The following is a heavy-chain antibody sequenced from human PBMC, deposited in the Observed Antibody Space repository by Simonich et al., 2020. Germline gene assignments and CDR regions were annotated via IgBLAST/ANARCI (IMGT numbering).Heavy chain of an antibody. CDR2: NSSYTGNT. D-gene: IGHD2-15*01. J-gene: IGHJ4*02. V-gene: IGHV1-18*01. CDR1: GYTFTSYG. Sequence: QVQLVQSGAEVKKPGASVKVSCKASGYTFTSYGISWVRQAPGQGLEWMGWNSSYTGNTNYDKKLQGRFTKTTYTSTSTAYMELRSLRSDDTAVDYCARASRGTWWYYYFDYWGQGTLVTVSS. CDR3: ARASRGTWWYYYFDY.